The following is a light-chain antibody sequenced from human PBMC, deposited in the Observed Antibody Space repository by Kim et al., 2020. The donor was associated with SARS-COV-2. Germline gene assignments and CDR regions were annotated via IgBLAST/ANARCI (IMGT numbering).Light chain of an antibody. Sequence: PGKTARITCGGNNIGSKSVHWYQQKPGQAPVQVIYYDSDRPSGIPERFSGSNSGNTATLTISRVEAGDEADYYCQVWDSSSDHPWVFGGGTQLTVL. CDR2: YDS. V-gene: IGLV3-21*04. CDR3: QVWDSSSDHPWV. J-gene: IGLJ3*02. CDR1: NIGSKS.